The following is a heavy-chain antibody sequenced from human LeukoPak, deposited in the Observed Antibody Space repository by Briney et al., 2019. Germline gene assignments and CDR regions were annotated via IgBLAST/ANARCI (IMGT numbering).Heavy chain of an antibody. D-gene: IGHD6-13*01. CDR2: MNPNSGST. V-gene: IGHV1-8*01. CDR3: ARGGGRSSWFYYYYYMDG. J-gene: IGHJ6*03. Sequence: ASVKVSCKASGYTFTSYDINWVRQATGQGLAWMGWMNPNSGSTGYAQQFQGRDTMTRNIYIRTAYMELSSLRSEHTAVYYCARGGGRSSWFYYYYYMDGWGKRTTVTVSS. CDR1: GYTFTSYD.